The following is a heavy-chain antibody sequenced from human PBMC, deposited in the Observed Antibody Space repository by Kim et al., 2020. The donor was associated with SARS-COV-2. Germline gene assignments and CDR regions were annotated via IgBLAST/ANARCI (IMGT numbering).Heavy chain of an antibody. CDR3: ARVGNTMIRDGFDI. CDR1: GYTFTSYA. CDR2: INTNTGNP. Sequence: ASVKVSCKASGYTFTSYAMNGVRHAPGQGLEWMGWINTNTGNPTYAQGFTGRFVVSVDTSVSTAYLQISSLKAEDTAVYYCARVGNTMIRDGFDIWGQGTIVTVS. V-gene: IGHV7-4-1*02. D-gene: IGHD3-22*01. J-gene: IGHJ3*02.